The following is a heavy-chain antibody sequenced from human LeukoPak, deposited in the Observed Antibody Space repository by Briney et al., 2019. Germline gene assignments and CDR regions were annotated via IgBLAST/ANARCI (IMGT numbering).Heavy chain of an antibody. J-gene: IGHJ4*02. CDR3: ARDLVDIWTAPVYLDY. CDR1: GYTFTSYG. Sequence: ASVKVSCKASGYTFTSYGISWVRQAPGQGLEWMGWISAYNGNTDYAQKFQGRVIMTKDTITNTVYMELTSLGPDDTAVYYCARDLVDIWTAPVYLDYWGQGTLVSVSS. CDR2: ISAYNGNT. D-gene: IGHD3-9*01. V-gene: IGHV1-18*01.